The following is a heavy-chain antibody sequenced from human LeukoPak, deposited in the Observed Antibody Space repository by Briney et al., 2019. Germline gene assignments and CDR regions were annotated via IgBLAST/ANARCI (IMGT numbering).Heavy chain of an antibody. CDR2: IKQDASDK. J-gene: IGHJ3*02. CDR1: GFTFSTYW. D-gene: IGHD6-6*01. V-gene: IGHV3-7*05. CDR3: ASQSSSHAFEI. Sequence: GGSLRLSCAASGFTFSTYWMSWVRQAPGKGLEWVANIKQDASDKKYADSVKGRFTISRDNAKNSMYLQMNSLRADDTAVYYCASQSSSHAFEIWGQGTMVTVSS.